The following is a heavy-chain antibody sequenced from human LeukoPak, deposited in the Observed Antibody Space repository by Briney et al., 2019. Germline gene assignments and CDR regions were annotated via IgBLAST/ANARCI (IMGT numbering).Heavy chain of an antibody. CDR3: AELGITMIGGV. CDR2: IKQDGSEK. D-gene: IGHD3-10*02. Sequence: GGFLRLSCAASRFTFSSYGMSWVRQAPGKGLEWVANIKQDGSEKYYVDSVKGRMTISRDNAKNSLYLQMNSLRAEDTAVYYCAELGITMIGGVWGKGTTVTISS. CDR1: RFTFSSYG. J-gene: IGHJ6*04. V-gene: IGHV3-7*01.